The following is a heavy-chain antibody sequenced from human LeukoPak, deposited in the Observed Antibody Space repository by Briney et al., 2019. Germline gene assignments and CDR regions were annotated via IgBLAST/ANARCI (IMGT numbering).Heavy chain of an antibody. D-gene: IGHD4-23*01. J-gene: IGHJ3*02. V-gene: IGHV4-4*02. CDR3: AREDGGAPPNAFDI. CDR1: GGSISSNNW. Sequence: SETLSLTFAVSGGSISSNNWWTWVRQPPGKGLEWIGGIYHSGSTNYNPSLKSRVTISLDKSKNQFSLKLTSVTAADTAVYYCAREDGGAPPNAFDIWGQGTMVTVSS. CDR2: IYHSGST.